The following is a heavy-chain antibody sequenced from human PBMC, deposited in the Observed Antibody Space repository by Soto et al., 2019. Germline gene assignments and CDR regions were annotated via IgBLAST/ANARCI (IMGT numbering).Heavy chain of an antibody. D-gene: IGHD6-19*01. CDR3: ARGSSGWYDYYYYGMDV. Sequence: SDTLSLTCTVSGGSISSYYWSWIRQPAGEGLEWIGRIYTSGSTNYNPSIKSRVTMSVDTSKNQFSLKLSSVTAADTAVYYCARGSSGWYDYYYYGMDVWGQGTTVTVSS. CDR2: IYTSGST. J-gene: IGHJ6*02. CDR1: GGSISSYY. V-gene: IGHV4-4*07.